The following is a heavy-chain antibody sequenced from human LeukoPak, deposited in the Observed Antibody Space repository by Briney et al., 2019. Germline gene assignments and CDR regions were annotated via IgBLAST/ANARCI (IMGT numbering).Heavy chain of an antibody. Sequence: GGSLRLSCAASGLTFSSYGMYWVRQAAGKGLEWVAVIYYDGSNQYYADSVKGRFTISRDNSNNMVYLQMNSLRAEDTAVYYCVREGFDGPFDNWGQGTLVTVSS. V-gene: IGHV3-33*01. CDR1: GLTFSSYG. CDR3: VREGFDGPFDN. CDR2: IYYDGSNQ. J-gene: IGHJ4*02.